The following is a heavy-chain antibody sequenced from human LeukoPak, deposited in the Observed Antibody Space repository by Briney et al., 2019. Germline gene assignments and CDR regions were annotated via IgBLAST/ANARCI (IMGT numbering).Heavy chain of an antibody. Sequence: ASVKVSCKASGYTFTGYYMHWVRQAPGQGLEWMGRINPNSGGTNYAQKFQGRVTMTRDTSISTAYMELRSLRSDDTAVYYCARDLSDSSSSNFDYWGQGTLVTVSS. J-gene: IGHJ4*02. V-gene: IGHV1-2*06. D-gene: IGHD6-6*01. CDR2: INPNSGGT. CDR3: ARDLSDSSSSNFDY. CDR1: GYTFTGYY.